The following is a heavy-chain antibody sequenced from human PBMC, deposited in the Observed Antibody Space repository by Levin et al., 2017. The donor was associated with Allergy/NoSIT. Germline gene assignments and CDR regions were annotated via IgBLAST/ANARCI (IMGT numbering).Heavy chain of an antibody. D-gene: IGHD2-2*01. CDR1: GYTLSELS. Sequence: ASVKVSCKVSGYTLSELSVHWVRQAPGKGLERMGGFDHEDVETIYAQKLQGRVTMTEDTSTDTAYMELSSLRSEDTAVYYCATDRRYCGSNSCSKAFDIWGQGTMVTVSS. V-gene: IGHV1-24*01. CDR2: FDHEDVET. J-gene: IGHJ3*02. CDR3: ATDRRYCGSNSCSKAFDI.